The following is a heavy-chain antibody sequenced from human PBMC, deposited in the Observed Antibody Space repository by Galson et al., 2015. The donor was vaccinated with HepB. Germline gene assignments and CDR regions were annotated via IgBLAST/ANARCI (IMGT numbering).Heavy chain of an antibody. J-gene: IGHJ6*02. CDR2: MNPNSGNT. V-gene: IGHV1-8*01. CDR3: ARGRRGGPIQLWFYYYYGMDV. Sequence: SVKVSCKASGYTFTSYDINWVRQATGQGLEWMGWMNPNSGNTGYAQKFQGRVTMTRNTSISTAYMELSSLRSEDTAVYYCARGRRGGPIQLWFYYYYGMDVWGQGTTVTVSS. D-gene: IGHD5-18*01. CDR1: GYTFTSYD.